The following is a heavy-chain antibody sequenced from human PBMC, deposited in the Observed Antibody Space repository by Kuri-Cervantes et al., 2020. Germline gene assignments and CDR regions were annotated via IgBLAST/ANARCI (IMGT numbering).Heavy chain of an antibody. CDR3: AKLGDFVDY. V-gene: IGHV3-21*04. CDR2: ISSSGSYI. D-gene: IGHD3-16*01. Sequence: GESLKISCAASGFTFSSHNMNWVRQAPGKGLEWVSFISSSGSYIYYADSVKGRFTISRDNSKSTLYLQMNSLGAEDTALYYCAKLGDFVDYWGQGTLVTISS. J-gene: IGHJ4*02. CDR1: GFTFSSHN.